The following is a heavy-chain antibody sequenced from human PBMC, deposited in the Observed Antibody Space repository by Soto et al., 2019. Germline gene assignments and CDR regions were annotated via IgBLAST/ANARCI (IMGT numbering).Heavy chain of an antibody. J-gene: IGHJ6*02. Sequence: VQLVESGGGVVQPGRSLRLSCAASGFTFSRYTLHWVRQAPGKGLEWVAVISNDGSNTYYPDSVKGRFTISRDNSKDTLYLQMNSLRAEDTAVYYCARDRYYDFLTPFSHYGTDVWGQGTSVTVSS. CDR1: GFTFSRYT. V-gene: IGHV3-30-3*01. CDR2: ISNDGSNT. CDR3: ARDRYYDFLTPFSHYGTDV. D-gene: IGHD3-9*01.